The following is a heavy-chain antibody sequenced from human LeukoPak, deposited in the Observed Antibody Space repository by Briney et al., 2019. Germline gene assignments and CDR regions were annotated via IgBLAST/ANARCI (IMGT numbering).Heavy chain of an antibody. V-gene: IGHV3-30*18. CDR3: AKDRGQGAPADSSGYYGDAFDI. J-gene: IGHJ3*02. CDR1: GFTFSSYA. D-gene: IGHD3-22*01. Sequence: PGRSLRLSCAASGFTFSSYAMHWVCQAPGKGLQWVAIISSDGTNRYYADSGKGRFTISRDNSKNTLYLQMNSLRAEDTTVYHCAKDRGQGAPADSSGYYGDAFDIWGQGTMVTVSS. CDR2: ISSDGTNR.